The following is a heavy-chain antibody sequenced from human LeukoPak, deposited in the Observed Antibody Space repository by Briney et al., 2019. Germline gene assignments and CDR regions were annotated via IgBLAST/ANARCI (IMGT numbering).Heavy chain of an antibody. CDR1: GGSVSSGSYY. CDR2: IYTSGST. V-gene: IGHV4-61*10. D-gene: IGHD3-10*01. J-gene: IGHJ4*02. CDR3: ARASRGHDY. Sequence: SETLSLTCTVSGGSVSSGSYYWTWIRQPAGKGLEWIGRIYTSGSTNYNPSLKSRVTISVDTSKNQFSLKLTSVTAADTAVYYCARASRGHDYWGQGTLVTVSS.